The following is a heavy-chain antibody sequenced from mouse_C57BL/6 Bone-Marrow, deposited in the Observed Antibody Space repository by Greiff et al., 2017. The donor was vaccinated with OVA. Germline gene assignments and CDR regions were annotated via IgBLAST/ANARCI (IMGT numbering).Heavy chain of an antibody. V-gene: IGHV1-61*01. J-gene: IGHJ2*01. D-gene: IGHD2-1*01. CDR2: IYPSDSET. Sequence: VQLQQPGAELVRPGSSVKLSCKASGYTFTSYWMDWVKQRPGQGLEWIGNIYPSDSETHYNQKFTDKATLTVDKSSRPAYMQLSSLTSEDSVVYYCARSDGNYWGQGTTLTVAS. CDR3: ARSDGNY. CDR1: GYTFTSYW.